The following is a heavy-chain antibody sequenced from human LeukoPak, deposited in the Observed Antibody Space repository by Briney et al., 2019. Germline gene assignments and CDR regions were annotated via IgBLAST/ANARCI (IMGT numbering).Heavy chain of an antibody. V-gene: IGHV3-49*04. CDR1: GFTFGDYA. CDR2: IRSKAYGGTT. CDR3: TAYDPSDYYGMDV. Sequence: GGSLRLSCTASGFTFGDYAMTWVRQAPGKGLVWVGFIRSKAYGGTTDFAASVKGRFIISRDDSKSIAYLQMNSLKTEDTAVYYCTAYDPSDYYGMDVWGQGTTVTVS. J-gene: IGHJ6*02. D-gene: IGHD5-12*01.